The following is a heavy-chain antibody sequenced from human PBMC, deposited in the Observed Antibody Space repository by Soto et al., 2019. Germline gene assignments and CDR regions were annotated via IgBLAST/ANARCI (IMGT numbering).Heavy chain of an antibody. Sequence: PSETLSLTCTVSGGSISSYYWSWIRQPPGKGLEWIGYIYYSGSTNYNPSLKSRVTISVDTSKNQFSLKLSSVTAADTAVYYCARQGIAAAAHWDYFDYWGQGTLVTVSS. CDR3: ARQGIAAAAHWDYFDY. V-gene: IGHV4-59*08. D-gene: IGHD6-13*01. CDR1: GGSISSYY. J-gene: IGHJ4*02. CDR2: IYYSGST.